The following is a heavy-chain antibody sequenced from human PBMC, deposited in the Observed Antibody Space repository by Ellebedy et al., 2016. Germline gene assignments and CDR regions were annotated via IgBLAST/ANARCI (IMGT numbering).Heavy chain of an antibody. CDR3: ARHVSTVTANYFMDV. V-gene: IGHV5-51*01. D-gene: IGHD4-11*01. J-gene: IGHJ6*03. Sequence: GESLKISXKTSGYIFGNYYIAWVRQMPGKGLEWMGIIHPWDSDTRYSPSFQGQVTISVDKSISTAYLQLSNLKASDNAMYYCARHVSTVTANYFMDVWGNGTTVTVSS. CDR2: IHPWDSDT. CDR1: GYIFGNYY.